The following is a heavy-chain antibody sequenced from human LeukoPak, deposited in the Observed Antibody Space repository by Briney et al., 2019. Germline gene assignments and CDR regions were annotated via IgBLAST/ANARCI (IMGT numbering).Heavy chain of an antibody. J-gene: IGHJ4*02. CDR3: ARGQHPYYGSGSYYNDY. CDR1: GYTFTSYG. D-gene: IGHD3-10*01. Sequence: ASVKVSCKASGYTFTSYGISWVRQAPRQGLEWMGWISTYNDNTNDAQKLQGRVTMTTDTSTSTAYMELRSLRSDDTAVYYCARGQHPYYGSGSYYNDYWGQGTLVTVSS. CDR2: ISTYNDNT. V-gene: IGHV1-18*01.